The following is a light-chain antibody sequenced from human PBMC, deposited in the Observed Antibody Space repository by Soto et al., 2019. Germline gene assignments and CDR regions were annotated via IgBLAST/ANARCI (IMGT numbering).Light chain of an antibody. Sequence: ESVWTQSQVPLSLSPGERATLSCSASQSVSSNYLAWYQQKPGQAPKVLIYRASIRATGIPDRFTGSGSGTDFTLTISRLEPEDFAVYYCQQYGSSPLTVGGGAKADI. CDR3: QQYGSSPLT. V-gene: IGKV3-20*01. CDR2: RAS. CDR1: QSVSSNY. J-gene: IGKJ4*01.